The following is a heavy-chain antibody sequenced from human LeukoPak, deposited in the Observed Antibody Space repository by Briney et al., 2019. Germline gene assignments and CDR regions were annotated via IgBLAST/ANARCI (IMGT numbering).Heavy chain of an antibody. CDR2: SFGGGST. CDR3: AKGGQLAAYYFDF. Sequence: GGSLRLSCAASGFTVSNNYMSWVRQAPGKGLEWVSVSFGGGSTYYADSVKGRFTISRDNSKDMLYLQMNSLRAEDTAVYFCAKGGQLAAYYFDFWGQGTLVTVSS. J-gene: IGHJ4*02. V-gene: IGHV3-66*01. D-gene: IGHD6-6*01. CDR1: GFTVSNNY.